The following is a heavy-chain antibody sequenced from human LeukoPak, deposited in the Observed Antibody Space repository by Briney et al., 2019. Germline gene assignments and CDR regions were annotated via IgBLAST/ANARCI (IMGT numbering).Heavy chain of an antibody. Sequence: PSETLSLTCTVSGGSVSSGSYYWSWIRQPPGKGLEWIGYIYYSGSTNYNPSLKSRVTISVDTSKNQFSLKLSSVTAADTAVYYCARDDSSGWYPFDYRGQGTLVTVSS. CDR3: ARDDSSGWYPFDY. J-gene: IGHJ4*02. CDR2: IYYSGST. CDR1: GGSVSSGSYY. V-gene: IGHV4-61*01. D-gene: IGHD6-19*01.